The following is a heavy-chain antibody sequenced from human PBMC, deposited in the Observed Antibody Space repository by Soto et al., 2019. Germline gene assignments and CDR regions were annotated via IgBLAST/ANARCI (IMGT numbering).Heavy chain of an antibody. CDR3: VRDGTKTLRDWFDP. Sequence: PLETLSLTCTVSGASISVFYWSWIRKSAGKGLEWIGRIYATGTTDYNPSLKSRVMMSVDTSKKQFSLKLRSVTAADTAVYYCVRDGTKTLRDWFDPGAREFRSPSPQ. CDR1: GASISVFY. CDR2: IYATGTT. D-gene: IGHD1-1*01. J-gene: IGHJ5*02. V-gene: IGHV4-4*07.